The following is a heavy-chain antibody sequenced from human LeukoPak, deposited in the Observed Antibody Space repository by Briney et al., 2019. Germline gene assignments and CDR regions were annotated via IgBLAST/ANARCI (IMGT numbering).Heavy chain of an antibody. CDR3: ARAPHIGSGWYVWFDP. Sequence: SETLSLTCTVSGYSISSGYYWGWIRQPPGKGLEWIGSIYRSGNTYYNPTLKSRVTISVDTSKNQFSLKLRSVTAADTAVYYCARAPHIGSGWYVWFDPWGQGTLVTVSS. CDR2: IYRSGNT. V-gene: IGHV4-38-2*02. CDR1: GYSISSGYY. D-gene: IGHD6-19*01. J-gene: IGHJ5*02.